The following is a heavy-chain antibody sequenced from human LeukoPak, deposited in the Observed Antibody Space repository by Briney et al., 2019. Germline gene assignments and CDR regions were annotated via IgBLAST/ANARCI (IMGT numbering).Heavy chain of an antibody. CDR2: VYYSGST. J-gene: IGHJ5*02. Sequence: QTPETLSLTCTVSGGSISSGDYYWSWIRQPPGKGLEWIGYVYYSGSTYYNPSLKSRVTISVDTSKNQFSLKLSSVTAADTAVYYCARDGWFGELFWFDPWGQGTLVTVSS. V-gene: IGHV4-30-4*01. CDR1: GGSISSGDYY. D-gene: IGHD3-10*01. CDR3: ARDGWFGELFWFDP.